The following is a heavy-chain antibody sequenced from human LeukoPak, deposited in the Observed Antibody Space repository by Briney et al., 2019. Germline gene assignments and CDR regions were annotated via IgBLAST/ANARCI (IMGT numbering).Heavy chain of an antibody. CDR1: GYTFTSYG. Sequence: ASVKVSCKASGYTFTSYGISWVRQAPGQGLEWMGWISAHNGDTSYEEKLQGRVTMTTDTSTSTAYMELRSLRSDDTAVYYCARGLPESGYSYGYGSYYFDYWGQGTLVTVSS. CDR2: ISAHNGDT. J-gene: IGHJ4*02. D-gene: IGHD5-18*01. CDR3: ARGLPESGYSYGYGSYYFDY. V-gene: IGHV1-18*01.